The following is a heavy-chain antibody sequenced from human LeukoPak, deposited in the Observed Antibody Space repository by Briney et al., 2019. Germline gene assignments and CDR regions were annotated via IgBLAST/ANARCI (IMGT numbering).Heavy chain of an antibody. D-gene: IGHD3-22*01. CDR2: ISYDGSIK. CDR3: ARECDSSGSCAFDI. CDR1: GFTFSSYG. Sequence: GGSLRLSCAASGFTFSSYGMHWVRQAPGMGLEWVAVISYDGSIKYYADSVKGRFTISRDNSKNTLYLQMNSLRAEDTAVYHCARECDSSGSCAFDIWGQGTMVTVSS. V-gene: IGHV3-30*03. J-gene: IGHJ3*02.